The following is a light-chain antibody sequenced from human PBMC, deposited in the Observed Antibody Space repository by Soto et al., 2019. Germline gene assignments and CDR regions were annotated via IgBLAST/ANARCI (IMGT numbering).Light chain of an antibody. J-gene: IGLJ3*02. Sequence: QSVLTQPASVSGSPGQSITISCTGTGSDVGGYNYVSWFQQHPGKAPKLKIYEVSNRPSGVSNRFSGSKSGYTASLTISELQAEDEADYYCTSFTSSSTWVFGGGTK. CDR3: TSFTSSSTWV. CDR1: GSDVGGYNY. CDR2: EVS. V-gene: IGLV2-14*03.